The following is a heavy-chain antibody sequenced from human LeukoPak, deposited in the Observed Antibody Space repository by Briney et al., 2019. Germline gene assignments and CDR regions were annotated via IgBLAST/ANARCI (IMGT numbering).Heavy chain of an antibody. D-gene: IGHD5-18*01. J-gene: IGHJ4*02. Sequence: ASVKVSCKASGYTFTGYYMHWVRQAPGQGLEWMGWINPNSGGTNYAQKFQGRVTMTRDTSISTAYMELSRLRSDDTAVYYCAKDPRRTAMVDNFDYWGQGTLVTVSS. CDR1: GYTFTGYY. V-gene: IGHV1-2*02. CDR2: INPNSGGT. CDR3: AKDPRRTAMVDNFDY.